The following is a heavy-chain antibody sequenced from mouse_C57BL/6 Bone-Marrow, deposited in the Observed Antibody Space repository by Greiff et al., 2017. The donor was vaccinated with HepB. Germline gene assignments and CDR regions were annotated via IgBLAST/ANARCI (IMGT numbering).Heavy chain of an antibody. V-gene: IGHV1-55*01. CDR1: GYTFTRYW. CDR3: ARDPVVDWYFDV. CDR2: IYPGSGST. J-gene: IGHJ1*03. Sequence: QVQLKESGAELVKPGASVKMSCKASGYTFTRYWITWVKQRPGQGLEWIGDIYPGSGSTNYNEKFKSKATLTVDTSSSPAYMQLSSLTSEDSAVYYCARDPVVDWYFDVWGTGTTVTVSS. D-gene: IGHD1-1*01.